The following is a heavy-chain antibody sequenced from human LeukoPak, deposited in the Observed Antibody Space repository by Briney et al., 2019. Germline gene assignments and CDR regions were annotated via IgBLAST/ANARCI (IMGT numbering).Heavy chain of an antibody. V-gene: IGHV4-34*01. CDR1: GGSFSGYY. CDR2: INHSGST. D-gene: IGHD6-6*01. Sequence: SETLSLTCAVYGGSFSGYYWSWIRQPPGKGLEWIGEINHSGSTNYNPSLKSRVTISVDTSKNQFSLKLSSVAAADTAVYYCARAPGYSSSSGGLDPWGQGTLVTVSS. J-gene: IGHJ5*02. CDR3: ARAPGYSSSSGGLDP.